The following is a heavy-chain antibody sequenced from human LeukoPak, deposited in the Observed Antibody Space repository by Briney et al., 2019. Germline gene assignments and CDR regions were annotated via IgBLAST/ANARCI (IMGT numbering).Heavy chain of an antibody. J-gene: IGHJ3*02. Sequence: GGSLRLSCAASGFTFSSYEMNWVRQAPGKGLEWVSYISSSGSTIYYADSVKGRFTISRDNAKNSLYLQMNSLRAEDTAVYYCARDQGIAAAGINDAFDIWDQGTMVTVSS. CDR1: GFTFSSYE. CDR3: ARDQGIAAAGINDAFDI. CDR2: ISSSGSTI. D-gene: IGHD6-13*01. V-gene: IGHV3-48*03.